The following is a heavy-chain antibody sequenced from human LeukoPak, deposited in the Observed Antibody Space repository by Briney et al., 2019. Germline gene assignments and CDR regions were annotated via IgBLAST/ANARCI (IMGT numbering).Heavy chain of an antibody. J-gene: IGHJ4*02. CDR1: GFTFDDYA. CDR3: AKAAYYYDSSGYYDY. CDR2: ISGDGGST. D-gene: IGHD3-22*01. V-gene: IGHV3-43*02. Sequence: QAGGSLRLSCAASGFTFDDYAMHWVRQAPGEGLEWVSLISGDGGSTYYADSVKGRFTISRDNSKNSLYLQMNSLRTEDTALYYCAKAAYYYDSSGYYDYWGQGTLVTVSS.